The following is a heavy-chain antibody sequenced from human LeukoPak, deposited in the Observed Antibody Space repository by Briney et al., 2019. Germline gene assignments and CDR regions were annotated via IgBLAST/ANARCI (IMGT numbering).Heavy chain of an antibody. D-gene: IGHD6-19*01. CDR3: ARDGHSSGWYPAVFVY. CDR2: INHSGST. CDR1: GGSFSGYY. Sequence: SETLSLTCAVYGGSFSGYYWSWIRQPPGKGLEWIGEINHSGSTNYNPSLKSRVTISVDTSKNQFSLKLSFVTAADTAVYYCARDGHSSGWYPAVFVYWGQGTLVTVSS. V-gene: IGHV4-34*01. J-gene: IGHJ4*02.